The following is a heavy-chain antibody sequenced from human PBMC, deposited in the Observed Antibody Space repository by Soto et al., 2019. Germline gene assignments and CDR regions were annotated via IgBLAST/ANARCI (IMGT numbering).Heavy chain of an antibody. V-gene: IGHV3-30*18. J-gene: IGHJ5*02. CDR2: ISYDGSNK. D-gene: IGHD5-12*01. Sequence: QVQLVESGGGVVQPGRSLRLSCAASGFTFSSYGMHWVRQAPGKGLEWVAVISYDGSNKYYADSVKGRFTISRDNSKNTLYLQMNSLRAEDTAVYYCAKQSGVSGYPNWFDPWGQGTLVTVSS. CDR1: GFTFSSYG. CDR3: AKQSGVSGYPNWFDP.